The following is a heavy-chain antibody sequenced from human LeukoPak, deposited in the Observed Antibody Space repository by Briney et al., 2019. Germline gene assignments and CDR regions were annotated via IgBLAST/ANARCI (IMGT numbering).Heavy chain of an antibody. Sequence: GGSLRLSCAASGSTFSSYAMGWVRQAPGKGLEWVSAITASGGNTYYADSVKGRFTISRDNSKNTLYLQVNSLRAEDTAVYYCAKGNGYSYGRYYFDYWGQGTLVTVSS. D-gene: IGHD5-18*01. V-gene: IGHV3-23*01. CDR2: ITASGGNT. CDR1: GSTFSSYA. J-gene: IGHJ4*02. CDR3: AKGNGYSYGRYYFDY.